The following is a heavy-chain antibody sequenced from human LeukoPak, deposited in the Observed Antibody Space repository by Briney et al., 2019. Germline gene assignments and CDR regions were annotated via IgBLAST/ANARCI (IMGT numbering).Heavy chain of an antibody. V-gene: IGHV3-21*01. CDR2: ISNDANFI. D-gene: IGHD6-13*01. J-gene: IGHJ1*01. Sequence: GRSLRLSCAASGFTFDDYAMNWVRQAPGKGLEWVSSISNDANFIYYSDSLKGRFTVSRDNARNSLYLQMNSLAVEDTAVYYCTTPAAGPRAEYSQYWGQGTLVTVSS. CDR3: TTPAAGPRAEYSQY. CDR1: GFTFDDYA.